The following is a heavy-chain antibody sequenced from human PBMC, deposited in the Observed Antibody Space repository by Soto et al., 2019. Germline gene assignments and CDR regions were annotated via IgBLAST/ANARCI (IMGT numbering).Heavy chain of an antibody. CDR1: GGSISSHY. Sequence: SETLSLTCTVSGGSISSHYWSWIRQPPGQGLEWIGYIYYSGSTNYNPSLKSRVTISVDTSKSQFSLRLSSVTAADTAVYFCARLDGYARSFVYCGPGALVTVFS. J-gene: IGHJ4*02. CDR2: IYYSGST. V-gene: IGHV4-59*08. CDR3: ARLDGYARSFVY. D-gene: IGHD5-12*01.